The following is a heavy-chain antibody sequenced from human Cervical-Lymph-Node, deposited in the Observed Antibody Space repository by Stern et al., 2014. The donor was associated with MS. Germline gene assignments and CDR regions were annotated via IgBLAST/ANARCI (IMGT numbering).Heavy chain of an antibody. CDR1: GFSFTGHT. D-gene: IGHD4-11*01. CDR2: IADDGAKK. Sequence: VQLVESGGGVVQPGRSLRLSCAASGFSFTGHTMPWVRQAPGKGLEWVTSIADDGAKKQYAGSVKGRFTISRDTSKNTLYLQMNILRVEDTALYYCAREDYRNYSPHIDYWGQGTLVTVSS. V-gene: IGHV3-30-3*01. J-gene: IGHJ4*02. CDR3: AREDYRNYSPHIDY.